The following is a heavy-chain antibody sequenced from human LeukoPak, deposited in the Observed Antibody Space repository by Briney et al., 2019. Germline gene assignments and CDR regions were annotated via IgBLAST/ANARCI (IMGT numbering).Heavy chain of an antibody. V-gene: IGHV1-69*13. CDR2: IIPIFGTA. CDR3: ASRRYYYDSSGYYYSHAFDI. Sequence: GASVKVSCKASGGTFSSYAISWVRQAPGQGLEWMGGIIPIFGTANYAQKFQGRVTITADESTSTAYMELSSLRSEDTAVYYCASRRYYYDSSGYYYSHAFDIWGQGTMVTVSS. CDR1: GGTFSSYA. D-gene: IGHD3-22*01. J-gene: IGHJ3*02.